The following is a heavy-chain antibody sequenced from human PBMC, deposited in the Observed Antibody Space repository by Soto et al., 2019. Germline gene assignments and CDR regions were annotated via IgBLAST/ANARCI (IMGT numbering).Heavy chain of an antibody. V-gene: IGHV4-39*01. Sequence: LSLTCTVSGGSISGSNYFWGWIRQPPGKAMEWIGSIYNSGATYYNPSLRSRVTMSVDTPGNQFSLNLRSLTATDTALYYCARGSPYYHYYGFDVWGPGTTVTVSS. CDR1: GGSISGSNYF. CDR2: IYNSGAT. J-gene: IGHJ6*02. CDR3: ARGSPYYHYYGFDV.